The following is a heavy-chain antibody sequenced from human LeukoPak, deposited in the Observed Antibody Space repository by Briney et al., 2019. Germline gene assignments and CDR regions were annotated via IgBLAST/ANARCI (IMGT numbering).Heavy chain of an antibody. D-gene: IGHD4-17*01. J-gene: IGHJ4*02. CDR3: ARGHGDLYFDY. CDR1: GYTFSGYY. CDR2: INPNSGGA. V-gene: IGHV1-2*06. Sequence: ASVKVSCKASGYTFSGYYMHWVRQAPGQGLEWMGRINPNSGGANYAQKFQGRVTMTRDTSISTAYMELSRLRSDDTAVYYCARGHGDLYFDYWGQGTLVTVSS.